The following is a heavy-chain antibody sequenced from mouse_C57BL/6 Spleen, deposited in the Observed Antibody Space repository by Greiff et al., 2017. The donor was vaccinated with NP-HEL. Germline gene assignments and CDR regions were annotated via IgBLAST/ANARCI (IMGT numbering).Heavy chain of an antibody. Sequence: VQLKESGAELVKPGASVKLSCKASGYTFTEYTIHWVKQRSGQGLEWIGWFYPGSGSIKYNEKFKDKATLTAAKSSSTVYMELIRLTADDSAVYFCARHEEGYYGSSPLAMDYWGQGTSVTVSS. D-gene: IGHD1-1*01. CDR2: FYPGSGSI. CDR1: GYTFTEYT. J-gene: IGHJ4*01. CDR3: ARHEEGYYGSSPLAMDY. V-gene: IGHV1-62-2*01.